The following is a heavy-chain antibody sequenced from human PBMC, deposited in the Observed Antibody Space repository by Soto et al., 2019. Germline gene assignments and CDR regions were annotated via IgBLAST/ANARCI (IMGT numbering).Heavy chain of an antibody. J-gene: IGHJ6*02. V-gene: IGHV1-18*01. CDR2: ISAYNGNT. CDR1: GYTFTSYG. CDR3: ARDVYGVYWVGYSYYGMDV. Sequence: ASVKVSCKASGYTFTSYGISWVRQAPGQGLEWMGWISAYNGNTNYAQKLQGRVTMTTDTSTSTAYMELRSLRSDDTAVYYCARDVYGVYWVGYSYYGMDVWGQGTTVTVS. D-gene: IGHD4-17*01.